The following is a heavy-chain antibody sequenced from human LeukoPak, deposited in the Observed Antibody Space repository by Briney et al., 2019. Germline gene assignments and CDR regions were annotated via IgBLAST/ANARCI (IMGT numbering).Heavy chain of an antibody. Sequence: GGSLRLSCAASGSTFSSYAMTWVRQAPGKGLEWVSVISSSGGTTYYADSVKGRFTISRDNSKNTLYLQMNSLRAEDTAVYYCAKGDVDYWGQGTLLTVSS. CDR2: ISSSGGTT. CDR1: GSTFSSYA. V-gene: IGHV3-23*01. J-gene: IGHJ4*02. CDR3: AKGDVDY.